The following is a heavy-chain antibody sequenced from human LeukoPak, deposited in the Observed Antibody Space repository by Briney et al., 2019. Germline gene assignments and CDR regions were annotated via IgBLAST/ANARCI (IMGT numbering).Heavy chain of an antibody. CDR3: AIVDTAMVDRRY. V-gene: IGHV1-69*04. CDR2: NIPILGIA. J-gene: IGHJ4*02. D-gene: IGHD5-18*01. Sequence: ASVKVSCKASGGTFSSYAIIWVRQAPGQGLEWMGTNIPILGIANYAGKFQGRVTITANKSTSTAYMELSSLRSEDTAVYYCAIVDTAMVDRRYWGQGTLVTVSS. CDR1: GGTFSSYA.